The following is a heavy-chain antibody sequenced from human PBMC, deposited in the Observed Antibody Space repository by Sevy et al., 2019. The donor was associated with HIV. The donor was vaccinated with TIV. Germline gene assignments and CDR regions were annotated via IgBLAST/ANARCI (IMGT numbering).Heavy chain of an antibody. CDR3: ATTVVVVYGMDV. V-gene: IGHV1-46*01. Sequence: ASVKVSCKASGYTFTSYYMHWVRQAPGQGLEWMGIINPSGGNTSYAQKFQGRVTMTRDTSTSTVYMELSSLRSEDTAVYYCATTVVVVYGMDVWGQGTTVTVSS. J-gene: IGHJ6*02. CDR2: INPSGGNT. CDR1: GYTFTSYY. D-gene: IGHD2-15*01.